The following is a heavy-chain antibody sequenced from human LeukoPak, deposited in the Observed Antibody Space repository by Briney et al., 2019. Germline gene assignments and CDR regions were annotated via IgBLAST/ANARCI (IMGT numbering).Heavy chain of an antibody. D-gene: IGHD6-13*01. CDR3: ARGSRIAAADY. V-gene: IGHV5-51*01. J-gene: IGHJ4*02. CDR2: IYPGDSDT. Sequence: WMGIIYPGDSDTRYSPSFQGQVTISADKSISTAYLQWSSLKASDTAMYYCARGSRIAAADYWGQGTLVTVSS.